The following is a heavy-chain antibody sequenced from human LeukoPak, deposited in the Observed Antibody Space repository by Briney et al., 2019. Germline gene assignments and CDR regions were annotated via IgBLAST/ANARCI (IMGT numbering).Heavy chain of an antibody. CDR1: GYTFTSYG. CDR3: ARAPRYCSSTSCYDFDY. CDR2: ISVYNVNT. J-gene: IGHJ4*02. Sequence: ASVKVSCKASGYTFTSYGISWVRQAPGQGLEWMGWISVYNVNTNYAQKFQGRVTMTRDTSTSTVYMELSSLRSEDTAVYYCARAPRYCSSTSCYDFDYWGQGTLVTVSS. D-gene: IGHD2-2*01. V-gene: IGHV1-18*01.